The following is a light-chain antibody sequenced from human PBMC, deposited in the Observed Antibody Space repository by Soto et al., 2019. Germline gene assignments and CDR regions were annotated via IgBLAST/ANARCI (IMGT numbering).Light chain of an antibody. J-gene: IGKJ1*01. Sequence: EIVMTQSPATLSVSPGERATLSCRASQSVSSNLAWYQQKPGQAPRLLIYDASNRATGIPARFSGSGSGTDFTLSISSLEPEDFAVYYCQQRTDRPPWTFGQGTKVDIK. CDR1: QSVSSN. CDR3: QQRTDRPPWT. CDR2: DAS. V-gene: IGKV3-11*01.